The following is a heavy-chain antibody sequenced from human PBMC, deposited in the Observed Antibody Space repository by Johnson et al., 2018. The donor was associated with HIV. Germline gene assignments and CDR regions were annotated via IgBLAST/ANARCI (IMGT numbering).Heavy chain of an antibody. V-gene: IGHV3-30*14. CDR3: ARTRQGAFDI. CDR2: ISYDGSNK. J-gene: IGHJ3*02. Sequence: VQLVESGGGVVQPGRSLRLSCAASGFTFSSYAMHWVRQAPGKGLEWVAVISYDGSNKYNADSVKGRFTISRDNSKNTLYLQMNILRAEDTAVYYCARTRQGAFDIWGQGTMVTVSS. CDR1: GFTFSSYA.